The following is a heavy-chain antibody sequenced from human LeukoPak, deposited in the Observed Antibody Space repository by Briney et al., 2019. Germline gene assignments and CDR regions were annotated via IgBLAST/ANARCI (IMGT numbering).Heavy chain of an antibody. V-gene: IGHV1-8*01. CDR3: ARVPTYYDFWSGYYPGPEYFQH. Sequence: GASVKVSCKASGYTFTSYDINWVRQATGQGLEWMGWMNPNSGNTGYAQKFQGRVTMTRNTSISTAYMELSSLRSEDTAVCYCARVPTYYDFWSGYYPGPEYFQHWGQGTLVTVSS. CDR2: MNPNSGNT. D-gene: IGHD3-3*01. J-gene: IGHJ1*01. CDR1: GYTFTSYD.